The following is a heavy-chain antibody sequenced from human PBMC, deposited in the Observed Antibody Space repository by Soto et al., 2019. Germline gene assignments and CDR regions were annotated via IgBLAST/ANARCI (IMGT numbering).Heavy chain of an antibody. CDR1: GGSISSGGYY. D-gene: IGHD3-3*01. CDR2: IYYSGST. V-gene: IGHV4-31*03. Sequence: SETLSLTCTVSGGSISSGGYYWSWIRQHPGKGLEWIGYIYYSGSTYYNPSLKRRVSISMDTSKNQVSLKLNSVTAADTAVYYCARGDFWSGTAKNRFDPWGQGTLVTVSS. CDR3: ARGDFWSGTAKNRFDP. J-gene: IGHJ5*02.